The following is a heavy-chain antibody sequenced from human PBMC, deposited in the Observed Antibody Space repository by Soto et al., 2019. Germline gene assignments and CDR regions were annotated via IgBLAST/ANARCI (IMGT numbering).Heavy chain of an antibody. J-gene: IGHJ4*02. CDR2: ISSSSSYI. V-gene: IGHV3-21*01. CDR3: ARDYSSYGPFDN. Sequence: PGGSLRLSCAASGFTFSSYSMNWVRQAPGKGLEWVSSISSSSSYIYYADSVKGRFTISRDNAKNSLYLQMNSLRAEDTAVYYCARDYSSYGPFDNWGQGTLVTVSS. D-gene: IGHD5-18*01. CDR1: GFTFSSYS.